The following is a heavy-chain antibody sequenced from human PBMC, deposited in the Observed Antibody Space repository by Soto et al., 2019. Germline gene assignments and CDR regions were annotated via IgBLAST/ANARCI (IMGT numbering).Heavy chain of an antibody. D-gene: IGHD3-22*01. J-gene: IGHJ6*02. V-gene: IGHV4-31*03. CDR3: ARDSNPYYYDSSGYYCSFCYYYGMDV. CDR1: GGSISSGGYY. Sequence: SETLSLTCTVSGGSISSGGYYWSWIRQHPGKGLEWIGYIYYSRSTYYNPSLKSRVTISVDTSKNQFSLKLSSVTAADTAVYYCARDSNPYYYDSSGYYCSFCYYYGMDVWGQGTTVTVSS. CDR2: IYYSRST.